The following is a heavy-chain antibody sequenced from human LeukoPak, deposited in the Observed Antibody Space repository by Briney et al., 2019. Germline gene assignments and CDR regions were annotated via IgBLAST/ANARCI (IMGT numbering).Heavy chain of an antibody. Sequence: PGGSLRLSCAASGFTFSRYAMSWVRQAPGKGLEWVSAISGSGGSTYYADTVKGRFTISRDNSKNTLSLQMNSLRAEDTAVYYCAKAVPAAINWFDPWGQGTLVTVSS. V-gene: IGHV3-23*01. J-gene: IGHJ5*02. CDR1: GFTFSRYA. D-gene: IGHD2-2*01. CDR2: ISGSGGST. CDR3: AKAVPAAINWFDP.